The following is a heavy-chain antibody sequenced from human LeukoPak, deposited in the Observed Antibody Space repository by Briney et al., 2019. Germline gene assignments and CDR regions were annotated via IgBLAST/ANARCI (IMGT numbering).Heavy chain of an antibody. J-gene: IGHJ6*02. CDR2: ISSGSSTI. CDR3: ARDDDFWSGYGDV. D-gene: IGHD3-3*01. CDR1: GFTFSSYS. Sequence: GGSLRLSCAASGFTFSSYSMNWVRQAPGKGLEWVSYISSGSSTIYYADSVKGRFTISRDNAKNSLYLQMNSLRAEDTAVYYCARDDDFWSGYGDVWGQGTTVTVSS. V-gene: IGHV3-48*01.